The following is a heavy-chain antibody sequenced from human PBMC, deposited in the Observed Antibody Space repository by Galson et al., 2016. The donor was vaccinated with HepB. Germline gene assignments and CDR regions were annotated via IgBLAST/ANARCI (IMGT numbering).Heavy chain of an antibody. J-gene: IGHJ4*02. CDR3: TTYRGPTWTFFDY. V-gene: IGHV3-7*01. CDR2: IDRDGSET. D-gene: IGHD3/OR15-3a*01. CDR1: RFTFSNFW. Sequence: SLRLSCAASRFTFSNFWMVWVRQAPGKGLEWVANIDRDGSETNYVDSVKGRFTISRDNAKNSLYLQMNNLRAEDTATYYCTTYRGPTWTFFDYWGQGTLFTVSS.